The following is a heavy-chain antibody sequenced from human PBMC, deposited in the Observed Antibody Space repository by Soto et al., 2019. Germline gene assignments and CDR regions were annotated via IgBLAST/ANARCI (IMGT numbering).Heavy chain of an antibody. CDR2: IKQDGSEK. CDR3: ARVGRGYSYGYSVDYYYYGMDV. Sequence: EVQLVESGGGLVQPGGSLRLSCAASGFTFSSYWMSWVRQAPGKGLEWVANIKQDGSEKYYVDSVKGRFTISRDNAKNSRYLQMNSLRAEDTAVYYCARVGRGYSYGYSVDYYYYGMDVWGQGTTVTVSS. J-gene: IGHJ6*02. CDR1: GFTFSSYW. D-gene: IGHD5-18*01. V-gene: IGHV3-7*01.